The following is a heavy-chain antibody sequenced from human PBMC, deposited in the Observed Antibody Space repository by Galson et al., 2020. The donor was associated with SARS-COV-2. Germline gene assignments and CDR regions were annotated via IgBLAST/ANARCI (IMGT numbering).Heavy chain of an antibody. V-gene: IGHV4-39*01. CDR3: ARGPGVLTLPRGYFDY. CDR2: IYYSGST. D-gene: IGHD3-10*01. Sequence: ETSETLSLTCTVSGGSISSSSYYWGWIRQPPGKGLEWIGSIYYSGSTYYNPSLKSRVTISVDTSKNQFSLKLSSVTAADTAVYYCARGPGVLTLPRGYFDYWGQGTLVTVSS. CDR1: GGSISSSSYY. J-gene: IGHJ4*02.